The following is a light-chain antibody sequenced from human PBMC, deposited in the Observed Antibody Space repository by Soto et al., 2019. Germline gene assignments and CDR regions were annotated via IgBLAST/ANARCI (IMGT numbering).Light chain of an antibody. J-gene: IGKJ1*01. CDR1: QSVSSN. CDR2: GAS. Sequence: EIVMTQSPATLSVSPGERDTLSCRASQSVSSNLAWYQQKPGQAPRLLFYGASTRATGIPARFSGSGSGTEFTLTVSSLQSEDFAVYYCQQYNNWPWTFGQGTKVDIK. CDR3: QQYNNWPWT. V-gene: IGKV3-15*01.